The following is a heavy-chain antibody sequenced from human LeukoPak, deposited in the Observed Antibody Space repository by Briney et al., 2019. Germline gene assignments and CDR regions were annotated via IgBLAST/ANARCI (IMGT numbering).Heavy chain of an antibody. Sequence: GRSLRLSCAASGFTFSSYGMHWVRQAPGKGLEWVAVIWYDGSNKYYADSVKGRFTISRDNSKNTLYLQMNSLRAEDTAVYYCARDTSGKPSQYYYYGMGVWGQGTTVTVSS. D-gene: IGHD6-19*01. V-gene: IGHV3-33*01. J-gene: IGHJ6*02. CDR3: ARDTSGKPSQYYYYGMGV. CDR1: GFTFSSYG. CDR2: IWYDGSNK.